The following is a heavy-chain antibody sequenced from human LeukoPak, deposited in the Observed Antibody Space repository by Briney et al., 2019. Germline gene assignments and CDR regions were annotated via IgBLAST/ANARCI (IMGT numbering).Heavy chain of an antibody. V-gene: IGHV1-46*01. CDR2: INPSGGST. Sequence: ASVKVSCKASGYTFTRFYMHWVRQAPGQGLEWMGIINPSGGSTSYAQRFQGRVTMTRDTSTSTVYVELSSLRSEDTAVYYCARDKIQLGDYWGQGTLVTVSS. CDR3: ARDKIQLGDY. CDR1: GYTFTRFY. D-gene: IGHD1-1*01. J-gene: IGHJ4*02.